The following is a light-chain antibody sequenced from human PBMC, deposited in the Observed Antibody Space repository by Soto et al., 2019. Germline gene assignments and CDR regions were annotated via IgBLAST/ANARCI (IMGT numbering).Light chain of an antibody. CDR1: QGISSF. CDR2: AAS. CDR3: QQLYIFPLT. J-gene: IGKJ5*01. Sequence: LHLTQSPSFMPASVADRVTITCRATQGISSFLAWYQQKPGKAPNLLMYAASTLQSGVPSRFSGGGSGTEFTLTISRLQPEDSATYYCQQLYIFPLTFGQGTRLEIK. V-gene: IGKV1-9*01.